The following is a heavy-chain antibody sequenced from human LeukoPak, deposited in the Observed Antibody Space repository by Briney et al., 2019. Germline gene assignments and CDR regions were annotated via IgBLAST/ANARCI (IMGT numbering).Heavy chain of an antibody. CDR1: GFTFSSYS. CDR3: AGELYSYYMDV. J-gene: IGHJ6*03. V-gene: IGHV3-48*04. CDR2: ISSSSSTI. Sequence: GGSLRLSCAASGFTFSSYSMKWVRQAPGKGLEWVSYISSSSSTIYYAGSVKGRFSISRDNAKNSLYLQMSSLRAEDTAVYYCAGELYSYYMDVWGKGTTVAVSS.